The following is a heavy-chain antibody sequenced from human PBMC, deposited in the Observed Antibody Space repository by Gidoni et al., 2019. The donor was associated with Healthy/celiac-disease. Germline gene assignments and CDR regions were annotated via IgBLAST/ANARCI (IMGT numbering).Heavy chain of an antibody. CDR2: IYWDDDK. Sequence: QITLKESGPTLVKPTQTLTLTCTFPGFAPSTSGVGVGWIRQPPGKALEWLALIYWDDDKRYSPSLKSRLTITKDTSNNQVVLTMTTMDPVDTATYYCAHKSTGGWFDPWGQGTLVTVSS. V-gene: IGHV2-5*02. CDR3: AHKSTGGWFDP. CDR1: GFAPSTSGVG. J-gene: IGHJ5*02.